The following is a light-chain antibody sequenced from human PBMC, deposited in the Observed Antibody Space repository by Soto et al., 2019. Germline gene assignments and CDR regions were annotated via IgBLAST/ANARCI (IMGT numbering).Light chain of an antibody. J-gene: IGLJ1*01. CDR1: ASDVGGYNY. CDR2: AVS. V-gene: IGLV2-14*01. Sequence: QSVLTQPAYVSWSPGQSITISCTGTASDVGGYNYVSWYQQHPGKAPKLMIHAVSNRPSGISSRFSGSKSGNTASLTISGLQSEDEADYFCCSYTSRTTYVFGTGTKVTVL. CDR3: CSYTSRTTYV.